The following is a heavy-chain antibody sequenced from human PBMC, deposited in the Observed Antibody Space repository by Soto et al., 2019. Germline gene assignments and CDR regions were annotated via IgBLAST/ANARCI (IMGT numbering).Heavy chain of an antibody. Sequence: QVQLVESGGGVVQPGRSLRLSCAASGFTFSSYAMHWVRQAPGKGLEWVAVISYDGSNKYYADSVKGRFTISRDNSKNTLYLQMNSLRAEDTAVYYCARAVEMATINWGQGTLVTVSS. J-gene: IGHJ4*02. CDR2: ISYDGSNK. V-gene: IGHV3-30-3*01. D-gene: IGHD5-12*01. CDR1: GFTFSSYA. CDR3: ARAVEMATIN.